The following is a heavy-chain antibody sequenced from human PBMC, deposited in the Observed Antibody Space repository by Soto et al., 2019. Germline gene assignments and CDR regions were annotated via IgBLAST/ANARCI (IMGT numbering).Heavy chain of an antibody. D-gene: IGHD3-3*01. Sequence: GGALRLSCSASGFTFSSYAMHWVRQAPGKGLEYVSAISSNGGSTYYADSVKGRFTISRDNSKNTLYLQMSSLRPEDTAVYYCVTLFSSRFLEWFQIHAFDIWGQGKMDPFSS. V-gene: IGHV3-64D*08. CDR2: ISSNGGST. CDR1: GFTFSSYA. CDR3: VTLFSSRFLEWFQIHAFDI. J-gene: IGHJ3*02.